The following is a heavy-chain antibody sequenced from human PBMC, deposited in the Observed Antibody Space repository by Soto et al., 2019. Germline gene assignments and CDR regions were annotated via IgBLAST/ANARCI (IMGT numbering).Heavy chain of an antibody. Sequence: QVQLQESGPGLVKPSETLSLTCTLSGGSINSGGYYWTWIRQHPGKGLEWIGYISYSGTTSYNPSLKSRLTISIDTQNQFSLKLSSVTAADTATYYCARQFCGGDCLPPLNLGQGTLVIVSS. V-gene: IGHV4-31*03. CDR1: GGSINSGGYY. J-gene: IGHJ4*02. CDR2: ISYSGTT. CDR3: ARQFCGGDCLPPLN. D-gene: IGHD2-21*02.